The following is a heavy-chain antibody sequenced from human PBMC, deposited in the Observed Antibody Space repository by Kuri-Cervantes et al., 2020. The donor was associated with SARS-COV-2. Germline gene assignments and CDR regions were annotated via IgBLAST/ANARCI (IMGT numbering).Heavy chain of an antibody. CDR2: INSDGSST. CDR1: GFTFSSYW. D-gene: IGHD3-22*01. CDR3: AKGPDYSGGYFIDF. J-gene: IGHJ4*02. Sequence: LSLTCAASGFTFSSYWMHWVRQAPGKGLVWVSRINSDGSSTSYADSVKGRFTISRDNSKSTVFLQMNYLRAEDTAVYYCAKGPDYSGGYFIDFWGQGTLVTVSS. V-gene: IGHV3-74*01.